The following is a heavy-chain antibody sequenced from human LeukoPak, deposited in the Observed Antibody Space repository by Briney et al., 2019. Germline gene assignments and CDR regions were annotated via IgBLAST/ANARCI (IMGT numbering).Heavy chain of an antibody. Sequence: SETLSLTCTVSGGSISSYYWSWIRQPPGKGLEWIGYIHYSGSTNYNPSLKSRVTISVDTSKNQFSLKLSSVTAADTAVYYCARGYSCSWHYYYYGMDVWGQGTTVTVSS. V-gene: IGHV4-59*01. CDR1: GGSISSYY. CDR3: ARGYSCSWHYYYYGMDV. CDR2: IHYSGST. J-gene: IGHJ6*02. D-gene: IGHD6-13*01.